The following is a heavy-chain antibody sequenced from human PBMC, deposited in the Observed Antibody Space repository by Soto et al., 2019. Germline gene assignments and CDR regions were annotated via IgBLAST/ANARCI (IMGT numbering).Heavy chain of an antibody. J-gene: IGHJ4*02. D-gene: IGHD3-22*01. CDR3: AKDHYYDSTESVDYFDY. V-gene: IGHV3-23*01. Sequence: GGSLRLSCAAPGFTFSSYAMSWVRQAPGKGLEWVSAISGSGGSTYYADSVKGRFTISRDNSKNTLYLQMNSLRAEDTAVYYCAKDHYYDSTESVDYFDYWGQGTLVTVSS. CDR2: ISGSGGST. CDR1: GFTFSSYA.